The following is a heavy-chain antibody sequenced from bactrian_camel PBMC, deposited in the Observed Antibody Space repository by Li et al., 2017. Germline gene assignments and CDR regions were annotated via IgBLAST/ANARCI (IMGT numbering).Heavy chain of an antibody. J-gene: IGHJ6*01. V-gene: IGHV3S25*01. CDR1: GLTFSSSW. D-gene: IGHD5*01. CDR3: AADWGNFYAPEAFGY. Sequence: QLVESGGGLVQPGGSLSLSCTASGLTFSSSWMFWIRQSAGKGLEWVSSINGSGSTTYYVDSLKGRFTISRDNAKNTVYLQMDSLKPEDTAVYYCAADWGNFYAPEAFGYWVQGTQVTVS. CDR2: INGSGSTT.